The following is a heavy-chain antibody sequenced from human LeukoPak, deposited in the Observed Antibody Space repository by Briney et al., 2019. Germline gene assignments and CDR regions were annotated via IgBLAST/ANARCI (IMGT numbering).Heavy chain of an antibody. J-gene: IGHJ4*02. D-gene: IGHD6-19*01. CDR3: AKGPHSSGWYYFDY. CDR1: GFTFDDYA. V-gene: IGHV3-9*01. CDR2: ISWNSGSI. Sequence: GGSLRLSCAASGFTFDDYAMHWVRQAPGKGLEWVSGISWNSGSIGYADSVKGRFTISRDNSKNTLYLQMNSLRAEDTAVYYCAKGPHSSGWYYFDYWGQGTLVTVSS.